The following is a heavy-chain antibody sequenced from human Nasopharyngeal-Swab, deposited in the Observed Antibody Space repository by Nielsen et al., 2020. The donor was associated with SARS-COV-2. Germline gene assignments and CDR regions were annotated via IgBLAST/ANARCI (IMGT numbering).Heavy chain of an antibody. Sequence: LSLTCAVYGGSFSGYYWSWVRQAPGKGLEWVAVIWYDGSNKYYADSVKGRFTISRDNSKNTLYLQMNSLRAEDTAVYYCAKDLDAWGDIVVVVAATDYWGQGTLVTVSS. CDR2: IWYDGSNK. CDR3: AKDLDAWGDIVVVVAATDY. D-gene: IGHD2-15*01. V-gene: IGHV3-30*18. CDR1: GGSFSGYY. J-gene: IGHJ4*02.